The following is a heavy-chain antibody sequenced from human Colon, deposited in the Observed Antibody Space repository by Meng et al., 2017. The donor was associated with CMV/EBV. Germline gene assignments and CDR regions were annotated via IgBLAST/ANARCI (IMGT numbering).Heavy chain of an antibody. Sequence: SLKISCAASGFTFDDYAMHWVRQAPGKGPEWVSGISWNSGSIGYADSVKGRFTISRDNAKNSLYLQMNSLRAEDTAVYYCARDVFEFWGQGTLVTVSS. CDR1: GFTFDDYA. CDR2: ISWNSGSI. V-gene: IGHV3-9*01. CDR3: ARDVFEF. J-gene: IGHJ4*02.